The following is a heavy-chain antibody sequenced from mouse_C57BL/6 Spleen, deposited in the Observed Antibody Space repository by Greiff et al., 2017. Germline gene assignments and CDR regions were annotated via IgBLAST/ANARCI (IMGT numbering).Heavy chain of an antibody. CDR3: ARYGSPYYYAMDY. V-gene: IGHV5-17*01. CDR1: GFTFSDYG. J-gene: IGHJ4*01. CDR2: ISSGSSTI. D-gene: IGHD1-1*01. Sequence: EVNLVESGGGLVKPGGSLKLSCAASGFTFSDYGMHWVRQAPEKGLEWVAYISSGSSTIYYADTVKGRFTISRDNAKNTLFLQMTSLRSEDTAMYYCARYGSPYYYAMDYWGQGTSVTVSS.